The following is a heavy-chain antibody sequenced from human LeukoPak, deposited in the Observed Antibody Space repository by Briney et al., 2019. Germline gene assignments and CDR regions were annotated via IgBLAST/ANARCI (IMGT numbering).Heavy chain of an antibody. D-gene: IGHD7-27*01. CDR2: IRYDGSNK. Sequence: PGGSLRLSCAASGFTFSSYGMRWVRQAPGKGLEWVAFIRYDGSNKYYADSVKGRFTISRDNSKNTLYLQMNSLRAEDTAVYYCAKDPPLPPELGMRAFDIWGQGTMVTVSS. CDR1: GFTFSSYG. CDR3: AKDPPLPPELGMRAFDI. V-gene: IGHV3-30*02. J-gene: IGHJ3*02.